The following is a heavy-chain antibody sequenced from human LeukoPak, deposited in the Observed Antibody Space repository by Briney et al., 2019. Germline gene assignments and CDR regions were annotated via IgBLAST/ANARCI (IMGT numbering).Heavy chain of an antibody. CDR3: VRDRLYCSGGKCYFWFEP. Sequence: PSETLSLTCTVSGGSISSYYWSWIRQPVGKGLEWIGRIYTSGSTNYNPSLKSRVTMSVDTSKNQFSLKLSSVTAPDTAVYYCVRDRLYCSGGKCYFWFEPWGQGTLVTVSS. V-gene: IGHV4-4*07. J-gene: IGHJ5*02. D-gene: IGHD2-15*01. CDR1: GGSISSYY. CDR2: IYTSGST.